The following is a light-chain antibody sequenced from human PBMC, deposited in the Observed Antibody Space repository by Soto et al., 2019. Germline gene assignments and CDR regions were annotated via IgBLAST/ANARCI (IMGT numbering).Light chain of an antibody. J-gene: IGKJ2*01. CDR1: ESLFGF. Sequence: DIVLTQSPATLSVSPGDTVTLSCRASESLFGFLAWYQQKPGQAPRLLMYGVSTRATGIPSRFSGGGSATDFTLTISSLQSEDSASYFCQRYNNWPFASGLGTRLEI. V-gene: IGKV3-15*01. CDR3: QRYNNWPFA. CDR2: GVS.